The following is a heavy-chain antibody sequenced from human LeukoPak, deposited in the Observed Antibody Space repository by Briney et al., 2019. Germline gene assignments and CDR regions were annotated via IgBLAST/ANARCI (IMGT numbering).Heavy chain of an antibody. CDR1: GGSISSSSYY. V-gene: IGHV4-39*07. CDR2: IYYSGST. D-gene: IGHD3-10*01. CDR3: ARSRQASGLFSS. Sequence: PSETLSLTCTVSGGSISSSSYYWGWIRQPPGKGLEWIGSIYYSGSTYYNPSLKSRFTISVDRPKNQFFLNVTSLTAADTAVYYCARSRQASGLFSSWGQGTLVVVSS. J-gene: IGHJ5*02.